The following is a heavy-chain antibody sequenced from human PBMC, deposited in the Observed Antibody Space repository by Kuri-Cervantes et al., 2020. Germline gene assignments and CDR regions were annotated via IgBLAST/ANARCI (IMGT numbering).Heavy chain of an antibody. D-gene: IGHD4-17*01. J-gene: IGHJ4*02. Sequence: GGSLRLSCAASGFTFSSYSMNWVRQAPGKGLEWVSYISSSSSTIYYADSVKGRFTISRDNAKNSLYLQMNSLRAEDTAVYYCASETNDYGDPLDYWGQGTLVTVSS. CDR3: ASETNDYGDPLDY. CDR1: GFTFSSYS. CDR2: ISSSSSTI. V-gene: IGHV3-48*01.